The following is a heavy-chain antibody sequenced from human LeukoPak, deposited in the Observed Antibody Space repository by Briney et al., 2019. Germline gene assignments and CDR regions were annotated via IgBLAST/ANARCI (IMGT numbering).Heavy chain of an antibody. D-gene: IGHD6-19*01. V-gene: IGHV4-39*01. Sequence: SETLSLTCTVSGGSISSSSYYWGWIRQPPGKGLEWIGSIYYSGSTYYNPSLKSRVTISVDTSKNQFSLKLSSVTAADTAVYYCLRGGSSGFDYWGQGTLVTVSS. CDR3: LRGGSSGFDY. CDR2: IYYSGST. CDR1: GGSISSSSYY. J-gene: IGHJ4*02.